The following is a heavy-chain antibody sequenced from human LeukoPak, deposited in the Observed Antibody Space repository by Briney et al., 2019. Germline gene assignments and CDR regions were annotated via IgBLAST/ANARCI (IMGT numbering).Heavy chain of an antibody. CDR2: INTNTGNP. CDR1: GYTFTSYA. J-gene: IGHJ4*02. V-gene: IGHV7-4-1*02. Sequence: ASVKVSRKASGYTFTSYAMNWVRQAPGQGLEWMGWINTNTGNPTYAQGSTGRFVFSLDTSVSTAYLQISSLKAEDTAVYYCAREAYYDFWSGTQNDYWGQGTLVTVSS. D-gene: IGHD3-3*01. CDR3: AREAYYDFWSGTQNDY.